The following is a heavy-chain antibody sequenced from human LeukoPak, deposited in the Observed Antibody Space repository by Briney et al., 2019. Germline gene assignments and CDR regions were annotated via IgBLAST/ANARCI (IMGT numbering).Heavy chain of an antibody. J-gene: IGHJ6*03. CDR2: IYTSGST. CDR1: GGSISSGNYY. CDR3: ARGGSGSYLPVYYYYYMDV. D-gene: IGHD3-10*01. V-gene: IGHV4-61*02. Sequence: SETLSLTCTVSGGSISSGNYYWSWIRQPAGKGLEWIGRIYTSGSTNYNPSLKSRVTISVDTSKNQFSLKLSSVTAADTAVYYCARGGSGSYLPVYYYYYMDVWGKGTTVTISS.